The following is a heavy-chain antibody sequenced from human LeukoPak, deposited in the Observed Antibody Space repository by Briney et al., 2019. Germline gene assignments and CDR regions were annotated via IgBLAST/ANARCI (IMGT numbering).Heavy chain of an antibody. CDR3: ARHGYCCGGSCPYYYYMDV. CDR1: GDSFSSSFYY. V-gene: IGHV4-39*01. J-gene: IGHJ6*03. D-gene: IGHD2-15*01. CDR2: IYYSGST. Sequence: SETLSLTCTVSGDSFSSSFYYWGWIRQPPGKGLEWIGSIYYSGSTYYNPSLKSRVTISVDTSKNQFSLKLSSVTAADTAVYYCARHGYCCGGSCPYYYYMDVWGKGTTVTISS.